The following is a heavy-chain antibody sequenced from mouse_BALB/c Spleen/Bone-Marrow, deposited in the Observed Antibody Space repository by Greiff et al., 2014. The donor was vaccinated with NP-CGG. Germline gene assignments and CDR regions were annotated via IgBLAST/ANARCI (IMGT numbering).Heavy chain of an antibody. CDR2: IDPANGNS. J-gene: IGHJ2*01. CDR3: AFITTVVEYYFDY. V-gene: IGHV14-3*02. CDR1: GFNIKDTY. D-gene: IGHD1-1*01. Sequence: VQLKESGAELVKPGASVKLSCTASGFNIKDTYMHWVKQRPEQGLEWIGRIDPANGNSKYDPKFQGKATITADTSSNTAYLQLSSLTSEDTAVYYCAFITTVVEYYFDYWGQGTTHTVSS.